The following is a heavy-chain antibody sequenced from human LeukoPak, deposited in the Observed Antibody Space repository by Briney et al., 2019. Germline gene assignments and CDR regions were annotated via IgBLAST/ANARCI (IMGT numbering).Heavy chain of an antibody. D-gene: IGHD6-19*01. CDR1: GFTFSSHA. V-gene: IGHV3-23*01. CDR2: ISGSGGST. Sequence: PGGSLRLSCAASGFTFSSHAMSWVRQAPGKGLEWVSAISGSGGSTYYADSVKGRFTISRDNSKNALYLQMNSLRAEDTAVYYCTTRSSGWYGDWGQGTLVTVSS. CDR3: TTRSSGWYGD. J-gene: IGHJ4*02.